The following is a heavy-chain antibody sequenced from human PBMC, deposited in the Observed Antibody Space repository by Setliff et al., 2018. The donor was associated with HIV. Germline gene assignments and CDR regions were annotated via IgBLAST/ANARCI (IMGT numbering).Heavy chain of an antibody. Sequence: PSETLSLTCSVSGGSISSHYWSWIRQPPGKGLELIGYIYYIGGTNYNPSLKGRVTISIDTSKSQFSLKLTSVSAADTAIYYCARVPYPADYYMDVWGKGTTVTVSS. CDR2: IYYIGGT. J-gene: IGHJ6*03. CDR1: GGSISSHY. V-gene: IGHV4-59*11. CDR3: ARVPYPADYYMDV. D-gene: IGHD6-19*01.